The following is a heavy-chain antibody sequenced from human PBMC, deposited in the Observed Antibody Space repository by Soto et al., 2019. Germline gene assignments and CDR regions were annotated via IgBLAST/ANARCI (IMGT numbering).Heavy chain of an antibody. J-gene: IGHJ4*02. D-gene: IGHD3-16*01. CDR1: GFTFSFYA. CDR2: ISYNGRNK. Sequence: GGSLRLSCAASGFTFSFYAMHWVRQAPGKGLEWVAVISYNGRNKHYVDSVKGRFTISRDDSQDTLYLQMDSLRPDDTAVYYCARQAKIGDRSQFYFDSWGQGTLVTVSS. V-gene: IGHV3-30*04. CDR3: ARQAKIGDRSQFYFDS.